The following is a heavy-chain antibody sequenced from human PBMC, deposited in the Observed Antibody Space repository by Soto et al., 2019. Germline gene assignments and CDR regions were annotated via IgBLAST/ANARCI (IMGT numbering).Heavy chain of an antibody. CDR3: ARSAPFSNAAFEYLYNMDV. CDR1: GYIFTSYN. J-gene: IGHJ6*03. D-gene: IGHD4-4*01. Sequence: QVQLVQSGAEVKKPGASVKVSCKASGYIFTSYNINWVRQAAGHGLEWMGWVNPDSGHTVYAQKFQGRVTMTRDTSIGTAHMELRSLTPEDTAVYDCARSAPFSNAAFEYLYNMDVWGKGASVTVSS. V-gene: IGHV1-8*02. CDR2: VNPDSGHT.